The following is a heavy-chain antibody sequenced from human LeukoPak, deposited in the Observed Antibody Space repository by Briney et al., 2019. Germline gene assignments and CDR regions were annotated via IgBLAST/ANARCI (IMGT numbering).Heavy chain of an antibody. CDR1: GFTFTSYA. CDR3: ARELIAVVPAALDH. Sequence: GGSLRLSCAASGFTFTSYAMSWVRQAPGKGLEWVSSISGRADSIYYADSVKGRFTISRDNSKNTLYLQMNSLRAEDTAIYYCARELIAVVPAALDHWGQGNLVTVSS. J-gene: IGHJ4*02. D-gene: IGHD2-2*01. CDR2: ISGRADSI. V-gene: IGHV3-23*01.